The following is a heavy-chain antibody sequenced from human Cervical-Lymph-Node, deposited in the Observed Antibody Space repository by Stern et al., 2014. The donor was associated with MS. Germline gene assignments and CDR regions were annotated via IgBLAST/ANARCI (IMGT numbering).Heavy chain of an antibody. V-gene: IGHV1-69*01. D-gene: IGHD6-13*01. CDR1: GGTFSSYA. CDR2: ILPNLGTA. CDR3: ARDLAAADTQN. J-gene: IGHJ4*02. Sequence: QVQLVQSGAEVKKPGSSVKVSCKASGGTFSSYAIRWVRQAPGQGLAWMGGILPNLGTANYAHKFQGRVTTTTDDTTSTAYMELSSLRSEDTAVYYCARDLAAADTQNWGQGTLVTVSS.